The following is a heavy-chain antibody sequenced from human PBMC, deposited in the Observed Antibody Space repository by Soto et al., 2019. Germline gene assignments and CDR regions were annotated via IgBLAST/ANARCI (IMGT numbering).Heavy chain of an antibody. CDR3: TRDHGDCSGGSCYRDYYYYYMDV. D-gene: IGHD2-15*01. CDR2: IRSKAYGGTT. CDR1: GFTFGDYA. Sequence: GGSLRLSCTASGFTFGDYAMSWFRQAPGKGLEWVGFIRSKAYGGTTEYAASVKGRFTISRDDSKSIAYLQMNSLKTEDTAVYYCTRDHGDCSGGSCYRDYYYYYMDVWGKGTTVTVSS. J-gene: IGHJ6*03. V-gene: IGHV3-49*03.